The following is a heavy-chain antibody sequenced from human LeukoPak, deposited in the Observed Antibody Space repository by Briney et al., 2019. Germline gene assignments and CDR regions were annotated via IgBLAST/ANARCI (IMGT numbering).Heavy chain of an antibody. J-gene: IGHJ4*02. CDR2: ISYDGSNK. CDR3: ARDQYYYDSSGYWDY. V-gene: IGHV3-30-3*01. CDR1: GFTFSSYA. Sequence: PGGSLRLSCAASGFTFSSYAMHWVRQAPGKGLEWVAVISYDGSNKYYADSVKGRFTISRDNSRNTLYLQMNSLRAEDTAVYYCARDQYYYDSSGYWDYWGQGTLVTVSS. D-gene: IGHD3-22*01.